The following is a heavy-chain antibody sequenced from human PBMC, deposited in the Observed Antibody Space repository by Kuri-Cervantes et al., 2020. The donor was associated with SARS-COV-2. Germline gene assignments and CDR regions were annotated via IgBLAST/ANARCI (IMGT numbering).Heavy chain of an antibody. Sequence: GESLKISCAASELTFSSYWMSWVRQAPGKGLEWVANIKQDGSEKYYVDSVKGRFTISIDNAKNSLYLQMNSLRAEDTAVYYCAGAPAAIIDGLTADAFDIWGQGTMVTVSS. J-gene: IGHJ3*02. CDR1: ELTFSSYW. D-gene: IGHD2-2*02. V-gene: IGHV3-7*01. CDR2: IKQDGSEK. CDR3: AGAPAAIIDGLTADAFDI.